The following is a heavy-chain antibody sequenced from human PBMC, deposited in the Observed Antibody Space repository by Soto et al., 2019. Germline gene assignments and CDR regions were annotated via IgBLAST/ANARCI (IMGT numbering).Heavy chain of an antibody. J-gene: IGHJ4*02. Sequence: GGSLRLSCAASGFTFSRYGMHWVRQAPGKGLEWVAVISYDGSNKYYADSVKGRFTISRDNSKNTLYLQMNSLRAEDTAVYYCAKGSLTAAGPFDYWGQGTLVTVSS. CDR1: GFTFSRYG. CDR3: AKGSLTAAGPFDY. CDR2: ISYDGSNK. D-gene: IGHD6-19*01. V-gene: IGHV3-30*18.